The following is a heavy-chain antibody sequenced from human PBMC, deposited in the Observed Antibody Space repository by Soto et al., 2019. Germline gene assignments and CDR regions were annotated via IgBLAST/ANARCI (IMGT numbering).Heavy chain of an antibody. CDR3: ANRRSPPIAVAGGDGFDP. CDR2: LYWNDEK. J-gene: IGHJ5*02. D-gene: IGHD6-19*01. V-gene: IGHV2-5*01. Sequence: GSGPTLVNPTQTLTLTCTFSGFSLITSGVGVGWIRQPPGKALEWLALLYWNDEKRYCPSRKSRLTITKDTSKNQVVRTNTNVEPVDTATYYCANRRSPPIAVAGGDGFDPWGQGTLVTVSS. CDR1: GFSLITSGVG.